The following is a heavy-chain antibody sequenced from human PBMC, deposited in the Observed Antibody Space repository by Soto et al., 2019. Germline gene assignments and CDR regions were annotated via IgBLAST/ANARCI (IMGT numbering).Heavy chain of an antibody. CDR2: ISSSKTYI. Sequence: EVQLVESGGGLVQPGQSLRVSCAASGFSFSSYSMNWVRQAPGKGLEWISYISSSKTYIWYADSVKGRFTISRDNAKNALSLQMNSVRDEDTAGYYCVRDSGWAFDIWGLGTMVTVSS. D-gene: IGHD6-19*01. CDR3: VRDSGWAFDI. V-gene: IGHV3-48*02. CDR1: GFSFSSYS. J-gene: IGHJ3*02.